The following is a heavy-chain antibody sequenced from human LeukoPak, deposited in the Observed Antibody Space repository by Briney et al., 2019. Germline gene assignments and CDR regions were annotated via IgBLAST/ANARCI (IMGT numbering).Heavy chain of an antibody. CDR1: GGSISSYY. CDR3: ARRDYYGSGSYYNWDAFDI. CDR2: IYYSGST. D-gene: IGHD3-10*01. V-gene: IGHV4-59*01. J-gene: IGHJ3*02. Sequence: SETLSLTCTVSGGSISSYYWGWIRQPPGKGLEWIGYIYYSGSTNYNPSLKSRVTIPVDTSKNQFSLKLSSVTAADTAVYYCARRDYYGSGSYYNWDAFDIWGQGTMVTVSS.